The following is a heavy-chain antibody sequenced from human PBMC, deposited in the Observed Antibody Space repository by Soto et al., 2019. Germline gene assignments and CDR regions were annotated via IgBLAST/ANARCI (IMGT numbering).Heavy chain of an antibody. Sequence: QVHLVQSGAEVKEPGASVKISCETSGYTFTDYYIYWVRQAPGQGLEWMAMINPNGGSTRDTQKVQDRVTVTRDTSTSTVYMELSSLRFEDTAVYYCARTLSGSGLSYWGQGTLVTVSS. CDR3: ARTLSGSGLSY. CDR1: GYTFTDYY. J-gene: IGHJ4*02. D-gene: IGHD6-19*01. V-gene: IGHV1-46*03. CDR2: INPNGGST.